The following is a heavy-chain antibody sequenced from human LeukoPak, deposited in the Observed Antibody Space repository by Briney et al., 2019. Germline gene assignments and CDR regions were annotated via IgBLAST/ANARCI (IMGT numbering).Heavy chain of an antibody. CDR3: ARSYRGRGSCYPGSFDC. V-gene: IGHV3-66*01. CDR1: GFTVSSNY. J-gene: IGHJ4*02. D-gene: IGHD2-15*01. Sequence: PGGSLRLSCAASGFTVSSNYMSWVRQAPGKGLEWVSVIYSGGSTYYADSVKGRFTISRDNSMNTLYLQMNSLRAEDTAVYYCARSYRGRGSCYPGSFDCWGQGTLVTVSS. CDR2: IYSGGST.